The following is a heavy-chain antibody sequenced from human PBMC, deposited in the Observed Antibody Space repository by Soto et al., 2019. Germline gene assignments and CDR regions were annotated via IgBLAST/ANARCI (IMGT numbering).Heavy chain of an antibody. CDR1: CGSISIGGYS. J-gene: IGHJ6*02. D-gene: IGHD3-16*01. CDR3: ARAPPGPAPRWGV. V-gene: IGHV4-30-2*01. Sequence: LXLTFAVSCGSISIGGYSWSWIRQTPGKGLEWIGYIYPTGKTYYNPSLENRVTISIDTSKNQFSLQLTSVTAADTAVYYCARAPPGPAPRWGVWGHGTTVTVSS. CDR2: IYPTGKT.